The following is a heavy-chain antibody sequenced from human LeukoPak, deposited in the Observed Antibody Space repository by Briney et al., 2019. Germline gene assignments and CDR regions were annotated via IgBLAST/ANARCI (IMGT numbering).Heavy chain of an antibody. CDR2: IKQDGSEK. CDR1: GFMFSSYW. Sequence: GGSLRLSCAASGFMFSSYWMSWVRQAPGKGLEWVANIKQDGSEKYYVDSVKGRFTISRDNAKNSLYLQMNSLRAEDTTVYYCAREWANWNYYFDYWGQGTLVTVSS. CDR3: AREWANWNYYFDY. V-gene: IGHV3-7*01. D-gene: IGHD1-7*01. J-gene: IGHJ4*02.